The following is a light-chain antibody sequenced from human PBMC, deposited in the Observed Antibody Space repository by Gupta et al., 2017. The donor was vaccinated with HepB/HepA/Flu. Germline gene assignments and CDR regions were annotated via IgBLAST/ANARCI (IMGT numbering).Light chain of an antibody. Sequence: SALTQSRSASASPGPSVPISCTGTRSDIGGYNYVSWYQQHPGKAPKFMIYDVNKRPSGVPDRFAGSKSGNTASLTISGLQAEDEANYRCCSYAGSHSWVFGGGTKVTVL. CDR2: DVN. V-gene: IGLV2-11*01. CDR1: RSDIGGYNY. CDR3: CSYAGSHSWV. J-gene: IGLJ2*01.